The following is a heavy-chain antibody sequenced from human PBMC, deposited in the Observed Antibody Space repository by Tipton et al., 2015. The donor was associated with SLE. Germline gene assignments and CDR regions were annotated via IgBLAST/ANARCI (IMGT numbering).Heavy chain of an antibody. CDR1: GGSISSSRDY. V-gene: IGHV4-39*07. Sequence: TLSLTCTVSGGSISSSRDYWGWIRQPPGKGLEWIGNIFFNGNTYSTPSLKSRVTTSVDMSKNQFSLRLSSVTAADTAMYYCARELRGGFDFWGQGALVTVSS. J-gene: IGHJ4*02. D-gene: IGHD3-16*01. CDR3: ARELRGGFDF. CDR2: IFFNGNT.